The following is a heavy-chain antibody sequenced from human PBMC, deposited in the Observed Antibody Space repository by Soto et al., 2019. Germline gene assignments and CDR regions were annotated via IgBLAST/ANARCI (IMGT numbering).Heavy chain of an antibody. J-gene: IGHJ4*02. V-gene: IGHV2-5*02. CDR1: GFSLGTSGEG. Sequence: QITLRESGPTLVKPTQTLTLTCTFSGFSLGTSGEGVGWIRQPPRKALEWLATLYWDGDKRYSPSLRSRLTISKDTSESQVVLTMTNMDAADTATYFCAHRKRTITVATYFDNWGLGSLVTVSS. CDR3: AHRKRTITVATYFDN. CDR2: LYWDGDK. D-gene: IGHD1-7*01.